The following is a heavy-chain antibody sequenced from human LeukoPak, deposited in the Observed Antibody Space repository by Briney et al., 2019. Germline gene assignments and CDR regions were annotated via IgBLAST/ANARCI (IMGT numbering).Heavy chain of an antibody. CDR1: GFTVSNNY. CDR3: ARELYYYGSGSLVSYWFDP. V-gene: IGHV3-53*01. J-gene: IGHJ5*02. CDR2: ICSGGST. D-gene: IGHD3-10*01. Sequence: GGSLRLSCAASGFTVSNNYMSWVRQAPGKGLEWVSVICSGGSTYYADSVKGRFTISRDNSKNTLYLQMNSLRAEDTAVYYCARELYYYGSGSLVSYWFDPWGQGTLVTVSS.